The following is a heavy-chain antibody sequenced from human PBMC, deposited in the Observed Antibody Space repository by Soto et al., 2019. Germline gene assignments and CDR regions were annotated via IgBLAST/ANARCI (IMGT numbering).Heavy chain of an antibody. Sequence: QVQLVQSGAEVKKPGASVKVSCKASGYTFTSYYMHWVRQAPGQGLEWMGIINPSGGSTSYAQKFRGRVTMTRDTSTSTVYMEQRRLRSEDTAVYYCARDPQITGTTGAFDIWGQGTMVTVSS. V-gene: IGHV1-46*01. CDR1: GYTFTSYY. CDR2: INPSGGST. J-gene: IGHJ3*02. D-gene: IGHD1-20*01. CDR3: ARDPQITGTTGAFDI.